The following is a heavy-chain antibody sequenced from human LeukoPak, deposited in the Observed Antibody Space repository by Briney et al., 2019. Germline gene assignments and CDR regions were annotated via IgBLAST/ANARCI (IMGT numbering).Heavy chain of an antibody. Sequence: ASVKVSCKASGYTFTACYISWVRQAPGQGLEWMGWISGYNRKTNYAQKLQGRVTMTTDTSTSTAYMELRSLRSDDTAVYYCARVRDFYDNSAYLSNFDSGGQGTLVTVSS. V-gene: IGHV1-18*01. CDR2: ISGYNRKT. CDR3: ARVRDFYDNSAYLSNFDS. CDR1: GYTFTACY. D-gene: IGHD3-22*01. J-gene: IGHJ4*02.